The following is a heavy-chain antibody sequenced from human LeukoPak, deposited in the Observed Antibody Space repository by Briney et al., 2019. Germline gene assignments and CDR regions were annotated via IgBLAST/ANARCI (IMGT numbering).Heavy chain of an antibody. CDR1: GFTFSSYA. D-gene: IGHD1-26*01. CDR3: AAGIVGATYYFDY. J-gene: IGHJ4*02. CDR2: ISGSGGST. V-gene: IGHV3-23*01. Sequence: PGGSLRLSCAASGFTFSSYAMSWVRQAPGKGLEWVSGISGSGGSTYYADSVKGRFTISRDNSKNTLYLRMNSLRAEDTAVYYCAAGIVGATYYFDYWGQGTLVTVSS.